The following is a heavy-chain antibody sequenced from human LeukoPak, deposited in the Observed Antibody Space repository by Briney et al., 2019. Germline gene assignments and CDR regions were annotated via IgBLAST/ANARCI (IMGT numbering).Heavy chain of an antibody. D-gene: IGHD6-19*01. CDR2: IYPGDSDT. J-gene: IGHJ4*02. CDR1: GYSFSTYW. CDR3: ARQRSSGWPPPDY. Sequence: GESLKISCKGSGYSFSTYWIGWVRQMPGKGLEWMGIIYPGDSDTRYSPSFQGQVTISADKSISTAYLQWSSLKASDTAMYYCARQRSSGWPPPDYWGQGTLVTVSS. V-gene: IGHV5-51*01.